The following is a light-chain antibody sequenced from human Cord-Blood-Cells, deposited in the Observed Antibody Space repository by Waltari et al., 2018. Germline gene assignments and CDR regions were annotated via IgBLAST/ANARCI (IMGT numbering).Light chain of an antibody. J-gene: IGKJ2*01. CDR3: MQATQFPHRYT. Sequence: DIVMTQTPLSSPVTLGQPASISCRSSQSLVHSHGNTYLSWLQQRPGQPPRRLIDKISNRFSGVPDRCSGSGAGTDFTLKISRVEAEDVGVYYCMQATQFPHRYTFGQGTKLEIK. CDR2: KIS. V-gene: IGKV2-24*01. CDR1: QSLVHSHGNTY.